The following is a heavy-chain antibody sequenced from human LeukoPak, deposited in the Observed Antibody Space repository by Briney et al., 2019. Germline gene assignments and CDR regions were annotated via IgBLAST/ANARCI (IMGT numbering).Heavy chain of an antibody. J-gene: IGHJ3*02. Sequence: SETLSLTCTVSGGSISSYYWSWIRQPPGKGLEWIGYIYYSGRTNYNPSLQSRITISVDTSKNQVSLRLSSVTAADTAVYFCAREGASDIWGQGTMVTVSS. CDR1: GGSISSYY. CDR2: IYYSGRT. V-gene: IGHV4-59*01. CDR3: AREGASDI.